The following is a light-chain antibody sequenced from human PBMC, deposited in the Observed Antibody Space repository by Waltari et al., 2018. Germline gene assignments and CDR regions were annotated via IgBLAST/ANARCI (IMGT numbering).Light chain of an antibody. V-gene: IGLV1-44*01. CDR2: RSD. CDR3: AAWDDSLNGRWV. J-gene: IGLJ3*02. Sequence: QSVLTQPPSASGPPGQGVTTSCPCGGSNIGNNVVKWYQQVPGKAPKLLIYRSDRRPAGVPDRFSGSKSGTSASLAISGLQSEDEADYYCAAWDDSLNGRWVFGGGTKVTVL. CDR1: GSNIGNNV.